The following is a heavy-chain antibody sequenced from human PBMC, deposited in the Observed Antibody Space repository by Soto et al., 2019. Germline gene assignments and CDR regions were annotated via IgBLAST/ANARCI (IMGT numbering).Heavy chain of an antibody. Sequence: VQLVESGGGVVQPGRSLRLSCAASGFTFSSYVMHWVRQAPGKGLEWVAVISYDGSNEDYADSVKGRFTISRDSSKNTLYLQMNSLRIEDTAVYYCARARAAVGHDYWGQGTLVTVSS. V-gene: IGHV3-30-3*01. D-gene: IGHD6-13*01. CDR3: ARARAAVGHDY. CDR1: GFTFSSYV. CDR2: ISYDGSNE. J-gene: IGHJ4*02.